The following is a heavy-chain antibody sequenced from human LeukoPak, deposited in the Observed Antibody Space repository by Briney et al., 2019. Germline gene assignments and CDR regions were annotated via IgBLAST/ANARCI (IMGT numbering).Heavy chain of an antibody. J-gene: IGHJ4*02. Sequence: GGSLRLSCAASGFTFSSYAMSWVRQAPGEGLEWVSAISGSGGSTYYADSVKGRFTISRDNSKNTLYLQMNSLRAEDTAVYYCAKPQNCGGDCYQYYFDYWGQGTLVTVSS. CDR2: ISGSGGST. CDR1: GFTFSSYA. D-gene: IGHD2-21*02. V-gene: IGHV3-23*01. CDR3: AKPQNCGGDCYQYYFDY.